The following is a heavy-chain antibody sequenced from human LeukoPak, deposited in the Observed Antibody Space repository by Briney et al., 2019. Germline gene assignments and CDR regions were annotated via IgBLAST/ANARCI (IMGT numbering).Heavy chain of an antibody. V-gene: IGHV3-21*01. CDR2: ISSSSSYI. D-gene: IGHD3-10*01. J-gene: IGHJ4*02. CDR1: GFTFSSYS. Sequence: GGSLRLSCAASGFTFSSYSMNWVRQAPGKGLEWVSSISSSSSYIYYADSVKGRFTISRDNAKNSLYLQMNSLRAEDTAVYYCARITMVRGASDYWGQGTLVTVPS. CDR3: ARITMVRGASDY.